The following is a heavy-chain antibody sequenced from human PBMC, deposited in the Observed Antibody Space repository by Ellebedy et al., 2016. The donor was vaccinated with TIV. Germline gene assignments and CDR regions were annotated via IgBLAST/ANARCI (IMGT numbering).Heavy chain of an antibody. CDR3: ARGRDYYGSGSYDY. V-gene: IGHV4-34*01. D-gene: IGHD3-10*01. CDR1: GGSFSGYY. Sequence: SETLSLXCAVYGGSFSGYYWSWIRQPPGKGLEWIGEINHSGSTNYNPSLKSRVTISVDTSKNQFSLKLSSVTAADTAVYYCARGRDYYGSGSYDYWGQGTLVTVSS. CDR2: INHSGST. J-gene: IGHJ4*02.